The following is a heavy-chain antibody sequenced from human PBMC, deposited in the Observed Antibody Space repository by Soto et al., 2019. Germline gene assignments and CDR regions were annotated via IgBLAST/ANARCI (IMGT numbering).Heavy chain of an antibody. Sequence: GGSLRLSCAASGFTFDDYAMHWVRQAPGKGLEWVSSINWNSDNIAYADSVKGRFTISRDNAKNVLYLQMNYLGPEDTAFFYCAKGTTRGYSSGYVDYWGQGTLVTVSS. CDR2: INWNSDNI. J-gene: IGHJ4*02. V-gene: IGHV3-9*01. CDR1: GFTFDDYA. CDR3: AKGTTRGYSSGYVDY. D-gene: IGHD5-18*01.